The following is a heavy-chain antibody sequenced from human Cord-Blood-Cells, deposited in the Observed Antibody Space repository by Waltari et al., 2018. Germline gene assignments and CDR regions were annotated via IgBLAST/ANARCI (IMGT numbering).Heavy chain of an antibody. CDR3: ARDMSSGYYYGMDV. V-gene: IGHV3-74*01. J-gene: IGHJ6*02. CDR2: INSDGSST. D-gene: IGHD6-19*01. Sequence: EVQLVESGGGLVQPGGFLRLSCAASGFPFSSDWMHWVRQAPGKGLVWVSRINSDGSSTSYADSVKGRFTISRDNAKNTLYLQMNSLRAEDTAVYYCARDMSSGYYYGMDVWGQGTTVTVSS. CDR1: GFPFSSDW.